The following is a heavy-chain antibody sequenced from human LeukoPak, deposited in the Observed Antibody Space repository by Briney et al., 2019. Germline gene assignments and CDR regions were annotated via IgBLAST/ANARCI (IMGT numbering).Heavy chain of an antibody. CDR2: ISSSGSTI. D-gene: IGHD2-15*01. Sequence: GGSLRLSCAASGFTFSDYYMSWIRQAPGKGLEGVSYISSSGSTIYYADSVKGRFTIPRDNAKNSLYLQMNSLRAEDTAVYYCARYACSGGSCYSGWFDPWGQGTLVTVSS. CDR1: GFTFSDYY. J-gene: IGHJ5*02. CDR3: ARYACSGGSCYSGWFDP. V-gene: IGHV3-11*01.